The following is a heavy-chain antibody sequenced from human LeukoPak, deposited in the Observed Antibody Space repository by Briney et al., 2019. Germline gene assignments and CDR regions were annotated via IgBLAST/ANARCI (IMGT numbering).Heavy chain of an antibody. CDR3: ARDGVRWLGDY. J-gene: IGHJ4*02. D-gene: IGHD3-10*01. V-gene: IGHV3-48*01. CDR2: ISSSSSTI. Sequence: GGSLRLSCAASGFTFSSYGMHWVRQAPGKGLEWVSYISSSSSTIYYADSVKGRFTISRDNAKNSLYLQMNSLRAEDTAVYYCARDGVRWLGDYWGQGTLVTVSS. CDR1: GFTFSSYG.